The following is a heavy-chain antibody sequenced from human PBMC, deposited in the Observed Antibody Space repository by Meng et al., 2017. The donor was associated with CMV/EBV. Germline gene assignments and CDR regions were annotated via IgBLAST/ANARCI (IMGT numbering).Heavy chain of an antibody. D-gene: IGHD2-2*01. V-gene: IGHV4-59*01. Sequence: SETLSLTCTVSGGSISSYFWSWIRQPPGKGLEYIGFIYYTGSTSYNPSLKSRVTISVDTSKNQFSLKLSFVTAADTAVYYCARVSVVVPAAIGNGRMDVWGQGTTVTVSS. CDR1: GGSISSYF. CDR3: ARVSVVVPAAIGNGRMDV. CDR2: IYYTGST. J-gene: IGHJ6*02.